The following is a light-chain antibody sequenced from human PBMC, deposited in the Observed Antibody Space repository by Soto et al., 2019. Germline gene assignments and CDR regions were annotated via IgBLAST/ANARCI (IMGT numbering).Light chain of an antibody. V-gene: IGKV1-12*01. CDR1: QDINSW. Sequence: DIQMTQSPSYVSASVGDRVPITCRASQDINSWLAWYQQKPGGAPKLLIYAASGLESGVPSRFSGSGSGTDFTLTINSLQPEDFATYYCQQANSFPITFGQGTRLEIK. J-gene: IGKJ5*01. CDR2: AAS. CDR3: QQANSFPIT.